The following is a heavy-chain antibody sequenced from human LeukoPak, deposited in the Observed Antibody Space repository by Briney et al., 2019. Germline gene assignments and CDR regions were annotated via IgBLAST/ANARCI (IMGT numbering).Heavy chain of an antibody. Sequence: PGGSLRLSCAASGFTFSSYGMHWVRQAPGKGLEWVAVIWYDGSSKYYGDSLKGRFTISRDNSKNTLYLQMFSLRAEDTAVYYCARGGGLSRYYYHYGMDVWGKGTTVTVSS. CDR2: IWYDGSSK. V-gene: IGHV3-33*01. CDR3: ARGGGLSRYYYHYGMDV. J-gene: IGHJ6*04. D-gene: IGHD3-16*02. CDR1: GFTFSSYG.